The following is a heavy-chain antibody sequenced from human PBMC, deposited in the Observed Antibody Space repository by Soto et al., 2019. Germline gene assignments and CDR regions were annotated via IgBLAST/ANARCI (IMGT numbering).Heavy chain of an antibody. D-gene: IGHD6-13*01. J-gene: IGHJ5*02. CDR1: GFTFSDYY. CDR3: ARALIIAAALGHWFDP. Sequence: PVGSLRLSCAASGFTFSDYYMSWIRQAPGKGLEWVSYISSSGSTIYYADSVKGRFTISRDNAKNSLYLQMNSLRAEDTAVYYCARALIIAAALGHWFDPWGQGTLVTVSS. CDR2: ISSSGSTI. V-gene: IGHV3-11*01.